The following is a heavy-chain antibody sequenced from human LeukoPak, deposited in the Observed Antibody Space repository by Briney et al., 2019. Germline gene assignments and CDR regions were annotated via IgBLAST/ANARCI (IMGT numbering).Heavy chain of an antibody. D-gene: IGHD2-2*01. CDR1: GGSISSYY. Sequence: SETLSLTCTVSGGSISSYYGSWIRQPAGKGLEWIGRIYTSGSTNYNTSLKSRDTMSVDTSKNQFSLKLSSVTAADTAVYYCARDFSSIVVVPAGAFDIWGQGTMVTVSS. CDR2: IYTSGST. J-gene: IGHJ3*02. V-gene: IGHV4-4*07. CDR3: ARDFSSIVVVPAGAFDI.